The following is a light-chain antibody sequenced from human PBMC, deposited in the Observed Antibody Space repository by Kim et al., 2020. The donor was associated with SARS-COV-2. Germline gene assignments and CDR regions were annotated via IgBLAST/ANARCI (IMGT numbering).Light chain of an antibody. V-gene: IGKV1-5*03. CDR1: QSVSPW. J-gene: IGKJ2*01. Sequence: DIQMIQSPSTLSAFAGDRVTITCRASQSVSPWLAWYQHKAGKAPRLLIYKASILESGVPSRFSGSGSGTQFTLTINSLQPDDIATYYCQQYSSYSYTFGQGTKVDIK. CDR2: KAS. CDR3: QQYSSYSYT.